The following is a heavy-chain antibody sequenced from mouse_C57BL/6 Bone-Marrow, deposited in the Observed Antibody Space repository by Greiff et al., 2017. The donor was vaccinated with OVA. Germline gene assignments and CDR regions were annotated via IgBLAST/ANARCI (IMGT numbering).Heavy chain of an antibody. D-gene: IGHD2-4*01. Sequence: VKLMESGPELVKPGASVKISCKASGYSFTSYYIHWVKQRPGQGLEWIGWIYPGSGNTKYNEKFKGKATLTADTSSSTAYMQLSSLTSEDSAVYYCYDYGFAYWGQGTLVTVSA. CDR1: GYSFTSYY. J-gene: IGHJ3*01. V-gene: IGHV1-66*01. CDR2: IYPGSGNT. CDR3: YDYGFAY.